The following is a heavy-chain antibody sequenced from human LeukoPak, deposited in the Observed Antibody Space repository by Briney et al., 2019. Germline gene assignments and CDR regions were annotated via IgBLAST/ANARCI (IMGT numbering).Heavy chain of an antibody. J-gene: IGHJ6*02. CDR3: AGAYCSSTSCYTPYYYYGMDV. CDR2: MNPNSGNT. V-gene: IGHV1-8*01. Sequence: GASVKVSCKASGYTFTSYDINWVRQATGQGLEWMGWMNPNSGNTGYAQKFQGRVTMTRNTSISTAYMELSSLRSEDTAVYYCAGAYCSSTSCYTPYYYYGMDVWGQGTTVTVSS. D-gene: IGHD2-2*02. CDR1: GYTFTSYD.